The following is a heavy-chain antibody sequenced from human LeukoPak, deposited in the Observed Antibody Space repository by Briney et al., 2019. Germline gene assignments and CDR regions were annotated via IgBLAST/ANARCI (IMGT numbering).Heavy chain of an antibody. V-gene: IGHV3-74*01. D-gene: IGHD5-12*01. J-gene: IGHJ4*02. CDR1: GFIFSSYW. CDR3: AREVGTLDY. Sequence: GGSLRLSCAASGFIFSSYWMHWVRQAPGEGLVWVSRINSDGSNTRYVDSVKGRFTISRDNAKNTLYLQMNSLRAEDTAVYYCAREVGTLDYWGQGTLVTVSS. CDR2: INSDGSNT.